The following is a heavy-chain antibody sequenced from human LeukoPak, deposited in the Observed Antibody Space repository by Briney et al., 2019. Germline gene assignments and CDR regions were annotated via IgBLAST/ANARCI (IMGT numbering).Heavy chain of an antibody. D-gene: IGHD6-13*01. Sequence: GGSLRLSCAASGFTFSSYWMSWVRQAPGKGLEWVANIKQDGSEKNYVDSVKGRFTISRDNAKNSLELQMNSLRDEDTAVYYCARVRAAAGDERIYGMDVWGQGTTVTVSS. V-gene: IGHV3-7*01. CDR2: IKQDGSEK. J-gene: IGHJ6*02. CDR3: ARVRAAAGDERIYGMDV. CDR1: GFTFSSYW.